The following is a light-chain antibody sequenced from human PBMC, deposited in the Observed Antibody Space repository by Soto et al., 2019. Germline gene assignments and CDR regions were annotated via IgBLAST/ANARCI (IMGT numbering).Light chain of an antibody. V-gene: IGLV2-14*01. J-gene: IGLJ1*01. Sequence: QSALTQPASVSGSPGQSITISCTGTSSDVGGYNYVSWYQQYPGKAPKLLIYEVTNRLSGVSNRFSGSKSGNTASLTISGLQAEDEADYYCSSCTSGSTYVFGTGTKLTVL. CDR3: SSCTSGSTYV. CDR2: EVT. CDR1: SSDVGGYNY.